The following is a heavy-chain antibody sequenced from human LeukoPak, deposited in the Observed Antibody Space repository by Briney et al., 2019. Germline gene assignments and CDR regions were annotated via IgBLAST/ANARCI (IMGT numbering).Heavy chain of an antibody. J-gene: IGHJ3*02. CDR3: AKDMRAGVAFDI. V-gene: IGHV3-7*03. D-gene: IGHD2-2*01. CDR1: GFTFSSYW. Sequence: PGGSLRLSCAASGFTFSSYWMSWVRQAPGKGLEWVANVKQDGSEKYYVDSVKGRSTVSRDNAKNSLYLQMNSLRAEDMALYYCAKDMRAGVAFDIWGQGTMVAVSS. CDR2: VKQDGSEK.